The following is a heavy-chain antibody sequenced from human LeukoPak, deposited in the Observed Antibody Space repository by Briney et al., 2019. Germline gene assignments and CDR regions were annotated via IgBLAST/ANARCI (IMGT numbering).Heavy chain of an antibody. V-gene: IGHV4-34*01. CDR2: INHSGST. Sequence: SETLSLTCAVYGGSFSGYYWSWIRQPPGKGLEWIGEINHSGSTNYNPSRKSRVTISVDTSKNQFSLKLSSVTAADTAVYYCATSLLYYYGSGSYSLEYFQHWGQGTLVTVSS. CDR1: GGSFSGYY. J-gene: IGHJ1*01. CDR3: ATSLLYYYGSGSYSLEYFQH. D-gene: IGHD3-10*01.